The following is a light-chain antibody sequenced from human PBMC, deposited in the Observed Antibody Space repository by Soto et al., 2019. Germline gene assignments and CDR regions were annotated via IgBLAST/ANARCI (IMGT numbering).Light chain of an antibody. J-gene: IGKJ5*01. V-gene: IGKV1-5*03. Sequence: DIQMTKSPSILSASVGDRVTVACRASQTIVDWLAWYQQKPGKAPKLLIYKASKLENGVPTRFGGSGSGTEFTLTISSLQPDDFATYYCQQYNSYSYTFGQGTRLEIK. CDR3: QQYNSYSYT. CDR1: QTIVDW. CDR2: KAS.